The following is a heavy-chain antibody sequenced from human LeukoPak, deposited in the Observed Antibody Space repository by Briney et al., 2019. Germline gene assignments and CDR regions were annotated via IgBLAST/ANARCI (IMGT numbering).Heavy chain of an antibody. CDR2: IKSKADDGTT. Sequence: GGSLRLSCAASGFTFSNAWMSWVRQAPGKGLEWVGRIKSKADDGTTDYAAPVKGRFTISRDDSKNTLYLQMNSLKTEDTAVYYCTTVTDSSGYYYRRRPFDYWGQGTLVTVSS. CDR3: TTVTDSSGYYYRRRPFDY. CDR1: GFTFSNAW. J-gene: IGHJ4*02. V-gene: IGHV3-15*01. D-gene: IGHD3-22*01.